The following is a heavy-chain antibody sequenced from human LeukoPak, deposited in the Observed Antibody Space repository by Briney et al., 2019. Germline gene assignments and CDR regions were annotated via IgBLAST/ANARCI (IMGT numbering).Heavy chain of an antibody. D-gene: IGHD6-13*01. CDR3: AIVAAAGTGGY. CDR2: INHSGST. V-gene: IGHV4-34*01. J-gene: IGHJ4*02. Sequence: KPSETLSLTCAVYGRSFSGYYWSWIRQPPGKGLEWIGEINHSGSTNYNPSLKSRVTISVDTSKNQFSLKLSSVTAADTAVYYCAIVAAAGTGGYWGQGTLVTVSS. CDR1: GRSFSGYY.